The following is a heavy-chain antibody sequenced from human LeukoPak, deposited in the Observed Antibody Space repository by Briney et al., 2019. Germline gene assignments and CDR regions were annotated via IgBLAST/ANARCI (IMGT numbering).Heavy chain of an antibody. CDR2: ITWSSRTV. V-gene: IGHV3-9*01. CDR1: GFTFDDYA. D-gene: IGHD6-19*01. J-gene: IGHJ4*02. Sequence: PGGSLRLSCAASGFTFDDYAMHWVRQAPGGGLEWVSYITWSSRTVGYADSVKGRLTISRDNAKNSLYLQMSSLRTEDTALYYCAREGGSGRGFDYWGRGTVVTVSS. CDR3: AREGGSGRGFDY.